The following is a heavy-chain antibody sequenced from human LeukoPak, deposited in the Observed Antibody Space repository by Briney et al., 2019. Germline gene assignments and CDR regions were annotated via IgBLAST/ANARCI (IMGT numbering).Heavy chain of an antibody. CDR1: GGSISSGDYY. J-gene: IGHJ6*02. CDR2: IYYSGST. Sequence: SQTLSLTCTVSGGSISSGDYYWSWIRQPPGKGPEWIGYIYYSGSTYYNPSLKSRVTISVDTSKNQFSLKLSSVTAADTAVYYCARAGYYDFWSGYEPQYYYYGMDVWGQGTTVTVSS. CDR3: ARAGYYDFWSGYEPQYYYYGMDV. V-gene: IGHV4-30-4*01. D-gene: IGHD3-3*01.